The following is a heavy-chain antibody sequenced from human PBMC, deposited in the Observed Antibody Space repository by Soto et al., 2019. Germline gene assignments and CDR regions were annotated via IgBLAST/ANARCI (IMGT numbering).Heavy chain of an antibody. CDR3: ASSPGSGSYGSEIQQYYFDY. J-gene: IGHJ4*02. CDR2: IWYDGSNK. CDR1: GFTFSSYG. Sequence: QVQLVESGGGVVQPGRSLRLSCAASGFTFSSYGMHWVRQAPGKGLEWVAVIWYDGSNKYYADSVKGRFTISRDNSKNTLYLQMNSLRAEDTAVYYCASSPGSGSYGSEIQQYYFDYWGQGTLVTVSS. D-gene: IGHD3-10*01. V-gene: IGHV3-33*01.